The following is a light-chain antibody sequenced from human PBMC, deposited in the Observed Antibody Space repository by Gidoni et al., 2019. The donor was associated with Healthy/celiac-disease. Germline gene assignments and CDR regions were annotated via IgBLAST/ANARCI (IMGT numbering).Light chain of an antibody. J-gene: IGKJ4*01. CDR1: QGISSY. Sequence: AIRMTQSPSSFSASTGDRVTVTCRASQGISSYLAWYQQKPGNAPKLLIYAASTLQSGVPSRFSGSGSGTDFTLTISCLQSDDFAAYYCQQYYSYPLTFGGGTKVEIK. CDR3: QQYYSYPLT. V-gene: IGKV1-8*01. CDR2: AAS.